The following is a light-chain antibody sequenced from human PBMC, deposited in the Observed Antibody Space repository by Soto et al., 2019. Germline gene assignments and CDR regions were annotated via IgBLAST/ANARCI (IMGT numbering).Light chain of an antibody. Sequence: EVVMTQSPATLSVSPGERATLSCRASQSVSSKLAWYQQKPGQAPRLLIYGASTRATGIPARFSGSGSGTEFTLTISSLQSEYFAVYYCQQYNNWPRTFGQGTKVEI. CDR3: QQYNNWPRT. J-gene: IGKJ1*01. CDR1: QSVSSK. V-gene: IGKV3-15*01. CDR2: GAS.